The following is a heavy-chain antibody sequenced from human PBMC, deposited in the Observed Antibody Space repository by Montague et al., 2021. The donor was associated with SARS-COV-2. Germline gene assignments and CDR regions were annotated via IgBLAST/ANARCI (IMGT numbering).Heavy chain of an antibody. J-gene: IGHJ4*02. D-gene: IGHD3-22*01. Sequence: SLRLSCAASGFTFSSYAMSWVRQAPGKGLEWVSAISGSGGSTYYADSVKGRFTISSDNSKNTLYLQMNSLIAEDTAVYYCRVGNYYDSISDYWGQGTLVTVSS. CDR1: GFTFSSYA. CDR3: RVGNYYDSISDY. V-gene: IGHV3-23*01. CDR2: ISGSGGST.